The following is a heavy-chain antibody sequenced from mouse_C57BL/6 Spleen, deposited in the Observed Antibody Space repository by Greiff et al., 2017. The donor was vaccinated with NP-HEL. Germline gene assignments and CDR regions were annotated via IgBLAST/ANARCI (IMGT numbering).Heavy chain of an antibody. CDR3: ARGRGLPFAY. D-gene: IGHD3-1*01. CDR2: ISDGGSYT. CDR1: GFTFSSYA. J-gene: IGHJ3*01. Sequence: EVKVIESGGGLVKPGGSLKLSCAASGFTFSSYAMSWVRQTPEKRLEWVATISDGGSYTYYPDNVKGRFTISRDNAKNNLYLQMSHLKSEDTAMYYCARGRGLPFAYWGQGTLVTVSA. V-gene: IGHV5-4*03.